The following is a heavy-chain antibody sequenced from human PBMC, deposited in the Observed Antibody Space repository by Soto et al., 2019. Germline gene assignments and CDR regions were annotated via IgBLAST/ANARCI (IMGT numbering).Heavy chain of an antibody. J-gene: IGHJ4*02. CDR1: GVSITSYF. V-gene: IGHV4-59*01. D-gene: IGHD6-13*01. Sequence: SETLSLTCTVSGVSITSYFWSWIRQTPGKGLDWIGSISFSGATYSNPSLKGRAALSVDTSENHLSLTLNSVTSADTAVYYWARPSISAGGTYWGQGTLVTVSS. CDR2: ISFSGAT. CDR3: ARPSISAGGTY.